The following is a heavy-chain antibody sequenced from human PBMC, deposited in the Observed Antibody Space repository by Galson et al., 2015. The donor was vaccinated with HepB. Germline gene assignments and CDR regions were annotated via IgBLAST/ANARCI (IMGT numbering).Heavy chain of an antibody. J-gene: IGHJ5*02. D-gene: IGHD3-10*01. V-gene: IGHV1-46*04. Sequence: SVKVSCKASGYTFTSYYMHWVRQAPGQGLEWMGIINPSGGSTSYAQKLQGRVTMTRDTSTSTVYMELSSLRSEDTAVYYCARGVDRLLWFGEFADWFDPWGQGTLVTVSS. CDR1: GYTFTSYY. CDR2: INPSGGST. CDR3: ARGVDRLLWFGEFADWFDP.